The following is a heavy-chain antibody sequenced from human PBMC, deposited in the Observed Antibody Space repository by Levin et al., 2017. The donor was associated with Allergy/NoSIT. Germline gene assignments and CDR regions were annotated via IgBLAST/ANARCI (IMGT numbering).Heavy chain of an antibody. Sequence: ESLKISCAVSGYSISSGYQWGWIRQSPGKGLEWIGSFYHVGNTYYSPSLRGRISISIDTSKNQVSLKLGSVTAADTAVYYCARQTGTSAPFDYWGQGILVTVSS. D-gene: IGHD1-7*01. CDR1: GYSISSGYQ. CDR2: FYHVGNT. CDR3: ARQTGTSAPFDY. V-gene: IGHV4-38-2*01. J-gene: IGHJ4*02.